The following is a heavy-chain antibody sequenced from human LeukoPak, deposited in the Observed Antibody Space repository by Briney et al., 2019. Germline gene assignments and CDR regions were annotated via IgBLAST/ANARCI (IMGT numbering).Heavy chain of an antibody. CDR3: ARDRGRRYYYDSSGYPKGPDY. CDR1: GYTFTGYY. J-gene: IGHJ4*02. D-gene: IGHD3-22*01. V-gene: IGHV1-2*02. Sequence: ASVKVSCKASGYTFTGYYMHWVRQAPGQGLEWMGWINPNSGGTNYAQKFQGRVTMTRDTSISTAYMELSRLRSDDTAVYYCARDRGRRYYYDSSGYPKGPDYWGQGTLVTVSS. CDR2: INPNSGGT.